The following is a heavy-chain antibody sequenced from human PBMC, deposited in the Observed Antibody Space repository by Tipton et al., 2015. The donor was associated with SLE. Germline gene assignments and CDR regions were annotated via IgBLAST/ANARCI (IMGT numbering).Heavy chain of an antibody. CDR3: ARVPAFYYYYMDV. CDR1: GGSISSYP. D-gene: IGHD2-2*01. V-gene: IGHV4-59*01. J-gene: IGHJ6*03. CDR2: IYDSGST. Sequence: TLSLTCSVSGGSISSYPWSWIRQPPGKGLQWMGYIYDSGSTNYNPSLKSRVTISVDTSKNQFSLKLSSVTAADTAVYYCARVPAFYYYYMDVWGKGTTVTVSS.